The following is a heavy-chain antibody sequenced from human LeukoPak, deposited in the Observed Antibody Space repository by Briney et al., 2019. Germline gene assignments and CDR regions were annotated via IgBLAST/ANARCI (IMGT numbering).Heavy chain of an antibody. D-gene: IGHD1-1*01. V-gene: IGHV4-34*12. Sequence: SSETLSLTCAVYGGSFSGYYWSWIRQPPGKGLEWIGEIVHSGNTKYNPSLKSRVTISVDTSKNQFSLNLTSVTAADTAVYYCARFGSSTWYKGAFDIWGQGTMVTVAS. CDR2: IVHSGNT. CDR1: GGSFSGYY. J-gene: IGHJ3*02. CDR3: ARFGSSTWYKGAFDI.